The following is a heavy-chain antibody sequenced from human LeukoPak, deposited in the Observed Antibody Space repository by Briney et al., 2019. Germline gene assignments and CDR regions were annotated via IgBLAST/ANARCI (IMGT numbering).Heavy chain of an antibody. V-gene: IGHV3-21*01. D-gene: IGHD1-26*01. CDR2: ISSSSSYI. CDR3: ARGGEWELLDYFDY. J-gene: IGHJ4*02. Sequence: KPGGSLRLSCAASGFTFSSYSMNWVRQAPGKGLEWVSSISSSSSYIYYADSVKGRFTISRDNAKNSLYLQMNSLRAEDTAVYYCARGGEWELLDYFDYWGQGTLVTVSS. CDR1: GFTFSSYS.